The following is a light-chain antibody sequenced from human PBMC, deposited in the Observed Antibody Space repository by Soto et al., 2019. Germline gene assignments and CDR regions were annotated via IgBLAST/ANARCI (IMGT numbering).Light chain of an antibody. CDR1: SSDVGGYNC. CDR3: SSYAGSNNFGV. V-gene: IGLV2-8*01. CDR2: EVS. Sequence: QSVLTQPPSASGSPGQSVTISCTGTSSDVGGYNCVSWYQQHPGKAPKLMIYEVSKRPSGVPDRFSGSKSGNTASLTVSGLQAEDEADYYCSSYAGSNNFGVFGTGTKLTVL. J-gene: IGLJ1*01.